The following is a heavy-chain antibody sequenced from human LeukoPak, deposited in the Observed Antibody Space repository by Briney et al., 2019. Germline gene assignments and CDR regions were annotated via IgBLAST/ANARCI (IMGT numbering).Heavy chain of an antibody. Sequence: ASVKVSCKASGYTFTSYDINWVRQATGQGLEWMGWMDPNSGNTGYAQKFKGRVTMTRNTSISTAYMELSSLRSEDTAVYYCARAPNKLRFLEWLFVPFDYWGQGTLVTVSS. CDR3: ARAPNKLRFLEWLFVPFDY. J-gene: IGHJ4*02. CDR2: MDPNSGNT. D-gene: IGHD3-3*01. CDR1: GYTFTSYD. V-gene: IGHV1-8*01.